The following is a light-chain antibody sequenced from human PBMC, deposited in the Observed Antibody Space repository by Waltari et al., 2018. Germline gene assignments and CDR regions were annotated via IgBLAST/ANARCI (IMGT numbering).Light chain of an antibody. CDR1: SSEVGSYNL. CDR3: CSYAGASTHVV. CDR2: EVT. J-gene: IGLJ2*01. V-gene: IGLV2-23*02. Sequence: QSALTQPASVSGSPGQSITISCTGTSSEVGSYNLFSWYQQHPGKAPKLMIYEVTKRPSGVSNRFSGSKSGNTASLTISGLQAEDESDYYCCSYAGASTHVVFGGGTKVTVL.